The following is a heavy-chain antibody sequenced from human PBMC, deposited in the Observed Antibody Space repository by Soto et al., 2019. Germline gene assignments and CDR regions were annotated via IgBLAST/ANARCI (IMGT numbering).Heavy chain of an antibody. CDR2: IYYSGST. J-gene: IGHJ4*02. CDR1: GGSISSYY. CDR3: ARDPGSYHRFDY. V-gene: IGHV4-59*01. D-gene: IGHD1-26*01. Sequence: QVQLQESGPGLVKPSETLSLTCTVSGGSISSYYWSWIRQPPGKGLEWIGYIYYSGSTNYNPSLKSRVTISVDTSKNQFSLKLSSVTAADTAVYYCARDPGSYHRFDYWGQGTLVTVSS.